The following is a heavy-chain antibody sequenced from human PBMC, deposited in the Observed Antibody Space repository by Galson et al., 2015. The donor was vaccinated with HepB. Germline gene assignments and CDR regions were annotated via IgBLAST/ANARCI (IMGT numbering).Heavy chain of an antibody. CDR3: ARAEVGYPRISPFDY. J-gene: IGHJ4*02. V-gene: IGHV3-11*05. D-gene: IGHD5-18*01. Sequence: SLRLSCAASGFTFSDYYMSWIRQAPGKGLEWVSYISSSSSYTNYADSVKGRFTISRDNAKNSLYLQMNSLRAEDTAVYYCARAEVGYPRISPFDYWGQGTLVTVSS. CDR2: ISSSSSYT. CDR1: GFTFSDYY.